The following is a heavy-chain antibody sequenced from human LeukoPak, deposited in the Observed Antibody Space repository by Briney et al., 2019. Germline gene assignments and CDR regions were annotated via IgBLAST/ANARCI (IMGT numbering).Heavy chain of an antibody. V-gene: IGHV4-39*07. Sequence: IPSETLSLTCTVSGGSISTSNYYWGWIRQPPGKGLEWIGNIFYSGSTYYSPSLKSRVTISVDTSKNQFSLKLSSVTAADTAVYYCARDGDYGDYDAFDIWGQGTMVTVSS. CDR1: GGSISTSNYY. CDR2: IFYSGST. CDR3: ARDGDYGDYDAFDI. D-gene: IGHD4-17*01. J-gene: IGHJ3*02.